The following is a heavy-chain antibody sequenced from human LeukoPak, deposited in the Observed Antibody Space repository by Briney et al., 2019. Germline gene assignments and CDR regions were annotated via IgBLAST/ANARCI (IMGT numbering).Heavy chain of an antibody. Sequence: PSETLSLTCTVSGGSISSYYWSWLRQPPGEGLEWIGYIYYSGSTNYNPSLKSRVTISVDTSKNQFSLKLSSVTAADTAVYYCARVAAGTDFDYWGQGTLVTVSS. CDR1: GGSISSYY. J-gene: IGHJ4*02. D-gene: IGHD6-13*01. V-gene: IGHV4-59*01. CDR2: IYYSGST. CDR3: ARVAAGTDFDY.